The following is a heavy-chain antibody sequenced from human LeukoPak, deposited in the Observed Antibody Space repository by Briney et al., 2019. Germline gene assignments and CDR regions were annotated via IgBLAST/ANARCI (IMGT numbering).Heavy chain of an antibody. Sequence: PGGSLRLSCAASGFTFSRYAMTWVRQAPGKGLEWVAGLSARGEYTYYADSVRGRFTISRDNSKNTLYLQMSSLRVEDTAVYYCAKGEVVTLGYYFNMDVWGLGTTVTVSS. CDR1: GFTFSRYA. J-gene: IGHJ6*02. D-gene: IGHD3-10*01. V-gene: IGHV3-23*01. CDR3: AKGEVVTLGYYFNMDV. CDR2: LSARGEYT.